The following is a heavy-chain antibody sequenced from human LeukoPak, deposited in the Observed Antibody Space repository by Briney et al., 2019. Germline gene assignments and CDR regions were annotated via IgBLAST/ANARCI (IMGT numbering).Heavy chain of an antibody. CDR3: ARGIVVVPAAMGAFDI. D-gene: IGHD2-2*01. CDR1: GFTFSDYY. J-gene: IGHJ3*02. Sequence: GGSLRLACAASGFTFSDYYMSWVRQAPGKGLGWLSYVSRSSSYTNYADSVKGRFSISRDNAKNSLYLQMNSLRAEDTAVYYCARGIVVVPAAMGAFDIWGQGTMVTVSS. V-gene: IGHV3-11*06. CDR2: VSRSSSYT.